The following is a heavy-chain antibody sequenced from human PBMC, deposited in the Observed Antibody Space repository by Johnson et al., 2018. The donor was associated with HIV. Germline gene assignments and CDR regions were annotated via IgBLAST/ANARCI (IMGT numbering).Heavy chain of an antibody. CDR2: IRYSGDTT. V-gene: IGHV3-23*04. D-gene: IGHD7-27*01. Sequence: VQLVESGGGLVQPGGSLRISCAASGFDFKSYAMTWVRQAPGKGLEWVSSIRYSGDTTYYADSVKDRFTISRDNSKNTLYLQMNSLTADDTAIYYCVRSPNWALGDIWGQGTMATVSS. CDR1: GFDFKSYA. J-gene: IGHJ3*02. CDR3: VRSPNWALGDI.